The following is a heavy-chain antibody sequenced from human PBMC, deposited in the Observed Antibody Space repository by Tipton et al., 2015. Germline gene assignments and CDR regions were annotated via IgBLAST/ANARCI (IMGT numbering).Heavy chain of an antibody. D-gene: IGHD3-10*01. CDR3: VRDRGPETGGPPRITMVRGAISYGRAV. CDR2: INSDGNST. V-gene: IGHV3-74*01. Sequence: SLRLSCAASGFTFSSYWMYWVRQAPGKGLVWVSHINSDGNSTRYADSVKGRFTISRDNAKNTLFLQMNSLRGEDTAVYYCVRDRGPETGGPPRITMVRGAISYGRAVWGQGATVPVSS. CDR1: GFTFSSYW. J-gene: IGHJ6*02.